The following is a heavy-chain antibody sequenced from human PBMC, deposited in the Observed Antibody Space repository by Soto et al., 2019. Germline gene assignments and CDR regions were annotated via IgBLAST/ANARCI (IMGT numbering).Heavy chain of an antibody. Sequence: GGSLRLSCAASGFTFSSYAMSWVRQAPGKGLEWVSGISGSGGSTYYVDSVKGRFTISRDSSKNTLYLQMNSLRAEDTAIYYCAKDGDFWDGNYKHRGLDHWGRGTLVTVSS. CDR2: ISGSGGST. J-gene: IGHJ4*02. CDR1: GFTFSSYA. D-gene: IGHD3-3*01. V-gene: IGHV3-23*01. CDR3: AKDGDFWDGNYKHRGLDH.